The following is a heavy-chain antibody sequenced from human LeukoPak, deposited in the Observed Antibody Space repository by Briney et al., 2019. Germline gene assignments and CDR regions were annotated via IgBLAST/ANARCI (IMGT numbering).Heavy chain of an antibody. J-gene: IGHJ4*02. D-gene: IGHD6-13*01. CDR2: ISGSDGST. CDR3: ANGGIAVTGLDY. CDR1: GFTFSSYA. V-gene: IGHV3-23*01. Sequence: GGPLRLSCAASGFTFSSYAMSWVRQAPGKGLEWISVISGSDGSTYYADSVKGRFTISRDNSKNTLYLQMNSLRAEDTAIYYCANGGIAVTGLDYWGQGTLVTVSS.